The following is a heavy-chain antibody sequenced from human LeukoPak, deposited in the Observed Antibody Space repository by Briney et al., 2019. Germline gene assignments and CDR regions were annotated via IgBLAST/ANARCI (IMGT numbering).Heavy chain of an antibody. V-gene: IGHV3-7*03. CDR3: AREGRSLQTY. CDR1: GFMFSSNW. CDR2: IKEDGTET. J-gene: IGHJ4*02. Sequence: GGSLRLSCAASGFMFSSNWMSWVRLAPGKGLEWVANIKEDGTETYYVDSVKGRFTISRDNAKNSLYLQMNSLRVEDTAVYYCAREGRSLQTYWGQGTLVTVSS. D-gene: IGHD5-24*01.